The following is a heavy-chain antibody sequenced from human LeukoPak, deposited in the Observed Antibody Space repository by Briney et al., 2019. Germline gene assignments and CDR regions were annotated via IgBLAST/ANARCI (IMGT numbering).Heavy chain of an antibody. D-gene: IGHD5-24*01. V-gene: IGHV3-33*01. J-gene: IGHJ4*02. Sequence: GGSLRLSCAASGFTFSSYGMHWVRQAPGRGLEWVAVIWYDGSNKYYADSVKGRFTISRDNSKNTLYLRMNSLRAEDTAVYYCARYQGNGYNYFDYWGQGTLVTVSS. CDR3: ARYQGNGYNYFDY. CDR2: IWYDGSNK. CDR1: GFTFSSYG.